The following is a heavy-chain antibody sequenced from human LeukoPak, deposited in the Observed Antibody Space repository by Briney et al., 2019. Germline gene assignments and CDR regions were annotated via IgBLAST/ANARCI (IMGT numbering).Heavy chain of an antibody. V-gene: IGHV3-23*01. D-gene: IGHD2-2*01. CDR2: ISGSGGST. Sequence: GGSLRLSCAASGFTFSSYAMSWVRQAPGKGLEWVSAISGSGGSTYYADSMKGRFTISRDNSKNTLYLQMNSLRAEDTAVYYCAKVRGYCSSTSCYYFDYWGQGTLVTVSS. CDR3: AKVRGYCSSTSCYYFDY. J-gene: IGHJ4*02. CDR1: GFTFSSYA.